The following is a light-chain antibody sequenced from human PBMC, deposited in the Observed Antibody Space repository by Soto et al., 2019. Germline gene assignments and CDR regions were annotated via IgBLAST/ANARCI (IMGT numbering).Light chain of an antibody. Sequence: EIQISHSPSTLSASVGDRVSITCRASQNISIYLAWYQHKPGKAPNLLIYKASSLESGVPSRFSGSGSGTEFTLTISSLLPDDFATYYCQQYHTYWTLGQGTKVDIK. V-gene: IGKV1-5*03. CDR1: QNISIY. CDR2: KAS. J-gene: IGKJ1*01. CDR3: QQYHTYWT.